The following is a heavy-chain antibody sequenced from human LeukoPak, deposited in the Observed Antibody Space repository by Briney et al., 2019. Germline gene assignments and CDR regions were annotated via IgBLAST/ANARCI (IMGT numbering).Heavy chain of an antibody. CDR1: GFTFSSYE. V-gene: IGHV3-48*03. CDR3: AREDTAMATGWFDP. D-gene: IGHD5-18*01. CDR2: ISSSGSTI. J-gene: IGHJ5*02. Sequence: PGGSLRLSCAASGFTFSSYEMNWVRQAPGKGLEWVSYISSSGSTIYYADSVKGRFTISRDNAKNSLYLQMNSLRAEDTAVYYCAREDTAMATGWFDPWGQGTLVTVSS.